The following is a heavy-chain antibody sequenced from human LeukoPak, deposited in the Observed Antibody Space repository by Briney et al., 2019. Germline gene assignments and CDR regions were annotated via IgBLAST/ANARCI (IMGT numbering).Heavy chain of an antibody. CDR1: GYTFTGYY. J-gene: IGHJ4*02. Sequence: ASVKVSCKASGYTFTGYYMHWVRQAPGQGLEWMGWINPNSGDTNYAQKFQGWVTMTRDTSISTAYMELTRLRSDDTAVYYCARGPTGGLIYFDSWGQGTLVTVSS. D-gene: IGHD2-8*02. CDR3: ARGPTGGLIYFDS. V-gene: IGHV1-2*04. CDR2: INPNSGDT.